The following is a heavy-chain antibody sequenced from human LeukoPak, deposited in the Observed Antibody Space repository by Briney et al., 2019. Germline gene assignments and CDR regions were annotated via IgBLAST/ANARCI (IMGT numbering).Heavy chain of an antibody. D-gene: IGHD2-21*02. CDR2: INPNSGGT. CDR3: ARSPNCGGDCYHDY. J-gene: IGHJ4*02. Sequence: ASVKVPCKASGYTFTGYYMHWVRQAPGQGLEWMGWINPNSGGTNYAQKFQGRVTMTRDTSISTAYMELSRLRSDDTAVYYCARSPNCGGDCYHDYWGQGTLVTVSS. CDR1: GYTFTGYY. V-gene: IGHV1-2*02.